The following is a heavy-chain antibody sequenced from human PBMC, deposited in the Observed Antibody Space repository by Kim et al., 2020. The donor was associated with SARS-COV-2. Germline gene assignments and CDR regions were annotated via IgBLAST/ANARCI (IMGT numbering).Heavy chain of an antibody. CDR2: ISYDGSNK. J-gene: IGHJ1*01. CDR1: GFTFSSYG. D-gene: IGHD4-17*01. V-gene: IGHV3-33*05. CDR3: ASGYDYGDYRYFQH. Sequence: GGSLRLSCAASGFTFSSYGMHWVRQAPGKGLEWVAVISYDGSNKYYADSVKGRFTISRDNSKNSLYLQMNSLRGEDTAVYYCASGYDYGDYRYFQHWGQGSLVTVSS.